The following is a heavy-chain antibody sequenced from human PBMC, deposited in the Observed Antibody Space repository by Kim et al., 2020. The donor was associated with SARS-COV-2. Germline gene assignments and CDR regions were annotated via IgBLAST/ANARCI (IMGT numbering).Heavy chain of an antibody. CDR3: ARGGDCGGDCYWAVGWFDP. CDR1: GGSISSGGYY. CDR2: IYYSGST. Sequence: SETLSLTCTVSGGSISSGGYYWSWIRQHPGKGLEWIGYIYYSGSTYYNPSLKSRVTISVDTSKNQFSLKLSSVTAADTAVYYCARGGDCGGDCYWAVGWFDPWGQGTLVTVSS. V-gene: IGHV4-31*03. D-gene: IGHD2-21*02. J-gene: IGHJ5*02.